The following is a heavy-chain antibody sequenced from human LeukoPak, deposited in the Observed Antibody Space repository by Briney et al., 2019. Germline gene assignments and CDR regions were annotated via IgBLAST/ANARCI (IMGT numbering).Heavy chain of an antibody. D-gene: IGHD6-19*01. V-gene: IGHV4-61*02. J-gene: IGHJ4*02. Sequence: PSETLSLTCTVSGNSISSGDNYWSWIRQPAGKGLEWIGRIYTSGSTNYNPSLKSRVTISGDTSKNQFSLRLSSVTAADTAVYYCARIVSGGWYRPRFDYWGQGTLVTVSS. CDR3: ARIVSGGWYRPRFDY. CDR2: IYTSGST. CDR1: GNSISSGDNY.